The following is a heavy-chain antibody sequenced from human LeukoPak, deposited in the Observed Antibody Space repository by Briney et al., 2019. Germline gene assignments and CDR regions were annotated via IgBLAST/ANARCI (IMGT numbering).Heavy chain of an antibody. J-gene: IGHJ4*02. CDR3: ARDPEDSSGYYYGGGFDDY. CDR1: GGTFSSYA. CDR2: IIPIFGTA. V-gene: IGHV1-69*13. D-gene: IGHD3-22*01. Sequence: SVKVSCKASGGTFSSYAISWVRQAPGQGLEWMGGIIPIFGTANYAQKFQGRVTITADESTSTAYMELSSLRSEDTAVYYCARDPEDSSGYYYGGGFDDYWGQGTLVTVSS.